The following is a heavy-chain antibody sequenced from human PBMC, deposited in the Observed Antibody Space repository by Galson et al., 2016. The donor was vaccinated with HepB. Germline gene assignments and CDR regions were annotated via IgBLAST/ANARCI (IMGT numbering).Heavy chain of an antibody. D-gene: IGHD2-21*02. CDR2: IYSTGTT. J-gene: IGHJ4*02. V-gene: IGHV4-39*01. Sequence: TLSLTCSVSGGPISRGGYYWGWIRQPPGKALEWMGYIYSTGTTYYNPSLKSRVTISVDTSKNQVSLKLTSVTAADTAVYYCARGGNCGGDCYSFDHWGQGDLVAVSS. CDR1: GGPISRGGYY. CDR3: ARGGNCGGDCYSFDH.